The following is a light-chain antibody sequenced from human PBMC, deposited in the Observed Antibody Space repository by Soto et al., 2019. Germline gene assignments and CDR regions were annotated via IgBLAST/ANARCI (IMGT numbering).Light chain of an antibody. CDR3: QQYSNWPIT. J-gene: IGKJ3*01. Sequence: EIVMTQSPATLSVSPGERATLSCRASQSVSSNLAWYQQKPGQASRLLIYGASTRATVIPARFSGSGSGTEFTLTISSLQSEDFAVYYCQQYSNWPITFGPGTKVDIK. V-gene: IGKV3-15*01. CDR1: QSVSSN. CDR2: GAS.